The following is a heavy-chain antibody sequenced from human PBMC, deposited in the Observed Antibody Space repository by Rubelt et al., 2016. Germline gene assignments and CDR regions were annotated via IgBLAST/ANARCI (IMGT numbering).Heavy chain of an antibody. J-gene: IGHJ4*02. V-gene: IGHV3-7*04. D-gene: IGHD7-27*01. Sequence: VQLVESGGGLVKPGGSLRLSCAASGFTFTSYSMNWVRQAPGKGLEWVANIKQDGSDKFYVDSVKGRFTISRDNDKNSLYLQMNSLRAEDTAVYYCGRDLSGDPYYSDYWGQGTLVTVSS. CDR1: GFTFTSYS. CDR2: IKQDGSDK. CDR3: GRDLSGDPYYSDY.